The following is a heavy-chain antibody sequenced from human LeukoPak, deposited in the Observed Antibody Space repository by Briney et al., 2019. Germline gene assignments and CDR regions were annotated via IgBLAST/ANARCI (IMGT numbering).Heavy chain of an antibody. D-gene: IGHD2-2*01. CDR2: IYTSGST. CDR3: ARGAVVPAAKVYYFDY. J-gene: IGHJ4*02. CDR1: GGSISSGSYY. Sequence: SETLSLTCTVSGGSISSGSYYWSWIRQPAGKGLEWIGRIYTSGSTNYNPSLKSRVTISVDRSKNQFSLKLSSVTAADTAVYYCARGAVVPAAKVYYFDYWGQGTLVTVSS. V-gene: IGHV4-61*02.